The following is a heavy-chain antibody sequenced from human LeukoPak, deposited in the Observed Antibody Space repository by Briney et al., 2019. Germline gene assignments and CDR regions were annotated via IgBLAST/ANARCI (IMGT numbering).Heavy chain of an antibody. J-gene: IGHJ4*02. CDR3: AKAGNSYGYFFDY. Sequence: PGRSLRLSCAASGFTFDDYAMHWVRQAPGKGLEWVSGISWNSGSIGYADSVKGRFTISRDNAKNSLYLQVNSLRAEDTALYYCAKAGNSYGYFFDYWGQGTLVTVSS. D-gene: IGHD5-18*01. CDR1: GFTFDDYA. V-gene: IGHV3-9*01. CDR2: ISWNSGSI.